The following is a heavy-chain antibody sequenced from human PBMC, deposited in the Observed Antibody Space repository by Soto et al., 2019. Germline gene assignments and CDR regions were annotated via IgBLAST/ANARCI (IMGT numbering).Heavy chain of an antibody. CDR2: IYYSGST. J-gene: IGHJ3*02. V-gene: IGHV4-59*01. D-gene: IGHD1-1*01. Sequence: SETLSLTCTVSGASISSNYWSWIRQPPGKGLEWIGYIYYSGSTYYNPSLKSRVTISVDKSKSQFSLKLNFVTAADTAIYYCARTPSAYNDHERSFDIWGQGTMVTVSS. CDR3: ARTPSAYNDHERSFDI. CDR1: GASISSNY.